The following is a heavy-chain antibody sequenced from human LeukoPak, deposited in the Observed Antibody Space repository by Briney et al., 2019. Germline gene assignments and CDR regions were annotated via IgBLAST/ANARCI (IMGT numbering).Heavy chain of an antibody. CDR3: ARERAAAGFFGFDY. CDR2: IIAGGDKT. D-gene: IGHD6-13*01. Sequence: PGGSLRLPCAASGFTFSSYDMAWVLQAPGKGLEWVSAIIAGGDKTEYADSVKGRFTISRDNSKNTVSLQMNSLRAEDTAVYYCARERAAAGFFGFDYWGQGTLVTVSS. J-gene: IGHJ4*02. CDR1: GFTFSSYD. V-gene: IGHV3-23*01.